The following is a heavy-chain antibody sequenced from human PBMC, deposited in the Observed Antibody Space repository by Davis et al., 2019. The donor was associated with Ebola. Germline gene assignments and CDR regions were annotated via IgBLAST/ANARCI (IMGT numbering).Heavy chain of an antibody. Sequence: MPSETLSLTCAVSGGSISSGGYSWSWIRQPPGKGLEWIGEINHSGSTNYNPSLKSRVTISVDTSKNQFSLKLSSVTAADTAVYYCARGGAVAGPWGQGTLVTVSS. CDR3: ARGGAVAGP. CDR1: GGSISSGGYS. D-gene: IGHD6-19*01. J-gene: IGHJ5*02. CDR2: INHSGST. V-gene: IGHV4-34*01.